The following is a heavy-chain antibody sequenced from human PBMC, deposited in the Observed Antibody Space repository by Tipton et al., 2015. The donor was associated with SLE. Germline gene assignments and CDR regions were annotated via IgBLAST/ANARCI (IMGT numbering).Heavy chain of an antibody. D-gene: IGHD3-10*01. CDR2: IYYTGST. J-gene: IGHJ3*02. V-gene: IGHV4-59*08. CDR1: GGPISSHY. Sequence: TLSLTCTVSGGPISSHYWSWIRQPPGKGLEWIGYIYYTGSTNYNPSLRSRVTISVDTSKNQFSLKMSSVTAADTAVYYCARGERFGELNHDAFDIWGQGTMVTVSS. CDR3: ARGERFGELNHDAFDI.